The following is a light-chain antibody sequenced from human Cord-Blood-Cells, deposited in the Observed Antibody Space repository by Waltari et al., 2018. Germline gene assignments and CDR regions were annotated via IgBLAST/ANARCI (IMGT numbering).Light chain of an antibody. CDR1: SSDVGGYNY. CDR2: DVS. CDR3: SSYTSSSYV. V-gene: IGLV2-14*03. J-gene: IGLJ1*01. Sequence: QSALTQHASVSGSPGQSITISCTGTSSDVGGYNYVSWYQQHPGKAPKLMIYDVSNRPSGVSNRCSGSKSGNTASLTISGLQAEDEADYYGSSYTSSSYVFGTGTKVTVL.